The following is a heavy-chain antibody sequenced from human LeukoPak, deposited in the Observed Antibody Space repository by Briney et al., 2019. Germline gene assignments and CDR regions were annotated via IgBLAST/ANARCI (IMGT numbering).Heavy chain of an antibody. D-gene: IGHD1-1*01. CDR1: GGSISSGGYY. J-gene: IGHJ4*02. CDR3: ARGLDWNLDY. Sequence: SETLSLTCTVSGGSISSGGYYWSWIRQPPGKGLEWIGYIYHSGSTYYNPSLKSRVTISVDRSKNQFSLKLNSVTAADTAVYYCARGLDWNLDYWGQGTLVTVSS. CDR2: IYHSGST. V-gene: IGHV4-30-2*01.